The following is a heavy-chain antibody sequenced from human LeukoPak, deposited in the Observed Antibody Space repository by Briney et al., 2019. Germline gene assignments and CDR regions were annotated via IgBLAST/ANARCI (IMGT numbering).Heavy chain of an antibody. J-gene: IGHJ4*02. CDR2: IYHSGST. Sequence: SETLSLTCAVSGGSISSGGYSWSWIRQPPGKGLEWIGYIYHSGSTYYNPSLKSRVTISVDRSKNQFSPKLSSVTAADTAVYYCARARGASLFDYWGQGTLVTVSS. CDR3: ARARGASLFDY. CDR1: GGSISSGGYS. V-gene: IGHV4-30-2*01. D-gene: IGHD4/OR15-4a*01.